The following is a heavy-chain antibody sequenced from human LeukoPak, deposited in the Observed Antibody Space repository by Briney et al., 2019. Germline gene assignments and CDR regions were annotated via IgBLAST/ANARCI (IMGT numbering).Heavy chain of an antibody. J-gene: IGHJ4*02. D-gene: IGHD3-22*01. CDR1: GGSISSGSYY. Sequence: KPSETLSLTCTVSGGSISSGSYYWSWIRQHPGKGLEWIGYIYYSGSTYYNPSLKSRVTISVDTSKNQFSLKLSSVTAADTAVYYCARVLYYYDSSGFRHPIFDYWGQGTLVTVTS. CDR2: IYYSGST. CDR3: ARVLYYYDSSGFRHPIFDY. V-gene: IGHV4-31*03.